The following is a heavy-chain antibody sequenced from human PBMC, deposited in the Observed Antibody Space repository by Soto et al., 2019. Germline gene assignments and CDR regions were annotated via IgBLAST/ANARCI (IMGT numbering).Heavy chain of an antibody. V-gene: IGHV1-46*01. CDR2: ITPSGGRT. D-gene: IGHD2-21*02. CDR3: ARRVVTAIPVFYYYYGMDV. Sequence: ASVKVSCKASGGTFSSYAISWVRQAPGQGLEWMGVITPSGGRTSYAQKFQGRVTITRDTSTSTVYMELSSLRSEDTAVYYCARRVVTAIPVFYYYYGMDVWGQGTTVTVSS. CDR1: GGTFSSYA. J-gene: IGHJ6*02.